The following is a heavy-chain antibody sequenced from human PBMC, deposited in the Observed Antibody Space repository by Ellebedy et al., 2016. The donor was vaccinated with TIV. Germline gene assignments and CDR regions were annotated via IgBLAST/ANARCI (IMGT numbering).Heavy chain of an antibody. D-gene: IGHD3-3*01. CDR1: GFTFSTYS. CDR3: ARVRSVGYYMDA. V-gene: IGHV3-48*04. Sequence: GESLKISCTASGFTFSTYSMNWVRQAPGKGLVWVSYISGSGNTMYYTDSVKGRFTISRDNAKNSLYLHMNSLRAEDTAVYYCARVRSVGYYMDAWGKGTTVTVSS. CDR2: ISGSGNTM. J-gene: IGHJ6*03.